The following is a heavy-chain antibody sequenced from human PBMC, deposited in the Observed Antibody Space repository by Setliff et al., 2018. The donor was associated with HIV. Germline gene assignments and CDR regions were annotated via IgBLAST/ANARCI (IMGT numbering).Heavy chain of an antibody. D-gene: IGHD7-27*01. CDR3: AHGRTGIAPPDFDY. CDR1: GFSLTTSAVG. CDR2: IYWGDDK. J-gene: IGHJ4*02. V-gene: IGHV2-5*02. Sequence: SGPTLVNPTQTLTLTCAFSGFSLTTSAVGVGWIRQPPGKALEWLALIYWGDDKRYRSSLKSRLTITKDTSKNQVVLTMTNMDPVDTATYYCAHGRTGIAPPDFDYWGPGSLVTVSS.